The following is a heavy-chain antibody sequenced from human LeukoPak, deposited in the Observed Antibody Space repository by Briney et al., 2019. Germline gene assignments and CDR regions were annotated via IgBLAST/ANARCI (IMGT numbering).Heavy chain of an antibody. CDR2: IYHSGST. CDR3: ARMGSYCGGDCYSDY. D-gene: IGHD2-21*02. J-gene: IGHJ4*02. CDR1: GGSISSSNW. V-gene: IGHV4-4*02. Sequence: KPSQTLSLTCAVSGGSISSSNWWSWVRQPPGKGLEWIGEIYHSGSTNYNPSLKSRVTISVDKSKNQFSLKLSSVTAADTAVYYCARMGSYCGGDCYSDYWGQGTLVTVSS.